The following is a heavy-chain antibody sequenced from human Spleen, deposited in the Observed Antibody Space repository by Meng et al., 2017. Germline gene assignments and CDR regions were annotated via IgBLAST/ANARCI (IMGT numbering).Heavy chain of an antibody. CDR3: ARSTGSSFPYFDY. D-gene: IGHD1-26*01. V-gene: IGHV1-2*06. CDR2: INPNSGDT. J-gene: IGHJ4*02. CDR1: GYIFTAHY. Sequence: ASVKVSCKASGYIFTAHYMHWVRQAPGQGLEWMGRINPNSGDTNYAQKFHGRVTMTRDTSVSTAYMELSRLTSDDTAVYYCARSTGSSFPYFDYWGQGTLVTVSS.